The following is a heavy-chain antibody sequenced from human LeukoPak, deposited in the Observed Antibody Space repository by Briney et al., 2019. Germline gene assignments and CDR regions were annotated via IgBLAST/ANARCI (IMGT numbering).Heavy chain of an antibody. CDR2: ISSSSSTI. D-gene: IGHD5-12*01. Sequence: GGSLRLSCAASGFTFSSYSVNWVRQAPGKGLEGVTYISSSSSTIYYADSVKGRFTISRDNAKNSLYLQMNSLRAEDTAVYYCARDLSDSGYDYYFDYWGQGTLVTVSS. CDR3: ARDLSDSGYDYYFDY. J-gene: IGHJ4*02. CDR1: GFTFSSYS. V-gene: IGHV3-48*01.